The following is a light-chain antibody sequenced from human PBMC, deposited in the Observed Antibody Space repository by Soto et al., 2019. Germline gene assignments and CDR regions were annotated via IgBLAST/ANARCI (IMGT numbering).Light chain of an antibody. J-gene: IGLJ2*01. CDR2: VNSDGSH. V-gene: IGLV4-69*01. CDR1: SWISRYA. Sequence: QRVLTQSPSASASLGASVKLTCTLSSWISRYAIAWHQQQPEKGPRYLMKVNSDGSHNKGDGIPDRFSGSSSGAERYLTISSLQSEDEADYYCQTWGAGIRVFGGGTKVTVL. CDR3: QTWGAGIRV.